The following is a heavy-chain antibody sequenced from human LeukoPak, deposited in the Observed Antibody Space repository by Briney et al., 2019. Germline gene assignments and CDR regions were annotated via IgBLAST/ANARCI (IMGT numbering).Heavy chain of an antibody. J-gene: IGHJ5*02. V-gene: IGHV3-15*01. CDR3: TTEQGRGYCSDGSCYSLWWFDP. D-gene: IGHD2-15*01. Sequence: GGSLRLSCAASGFTFSNAWMSWVRQAPGKGLEWVGHIKSKTDGGAKDYAATVTGRFTISRDDSKNTHYLQMNSLKTEDTAVYYCTTEQGRGYCSDGSCYSLWWFDPWGQGTLVTVSS. CDR2: IKSKTDGGAK. CDR1: GFTFSNAW.